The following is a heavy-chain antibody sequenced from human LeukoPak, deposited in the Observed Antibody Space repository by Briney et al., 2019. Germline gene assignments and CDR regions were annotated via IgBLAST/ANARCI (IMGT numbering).Heavy chain of an antibody. CDR1: GGPFSGYY. CDR3: ARRLVDSGASQVSDD. CDR2: INDSGSV. J-gene: IGHJ4*02. Sequence: SETLSLTCAVYGGPFSGYYWSWIRQPPGKGLEWIGEINDSGSVNCNPSLKNRVTLSVDTSKNQFSLRLSSVAAADTAVYYCARRLVDSGASQVSDDWGQGTLVTVSS. V-gene: IGHV4-34*01. D-gene: IGHD2-15*01.